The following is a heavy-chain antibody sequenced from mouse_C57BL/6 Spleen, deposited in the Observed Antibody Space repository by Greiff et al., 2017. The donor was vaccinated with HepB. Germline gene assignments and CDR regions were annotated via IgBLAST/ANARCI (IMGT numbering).Heavy chain of an antibody. Sequence: QVQLKQSGAELVMPGASVKLSCKASGYTFTSYWMHWVKQRPGQGLEWIGEIDPSDSYTNYNQKFKGKSTLTVDKSSSTAYMQLSSLTSEDSAVYYCARGRDYGSAMDYWGQGTSVTVSS. V-gene: IGHV1-69*01. CDR3: ARGRDYGSAMDY. D-gene: IGHD1-1*01. CDR2: IDPSDSYT. CDR1: GYTFTSYW. J-gene: IGHJ4*01.